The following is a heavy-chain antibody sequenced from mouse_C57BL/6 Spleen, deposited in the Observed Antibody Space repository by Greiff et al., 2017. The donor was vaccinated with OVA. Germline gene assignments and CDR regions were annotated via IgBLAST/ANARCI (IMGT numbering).Heavy chain of an antibody. CDR1: GYTFPNYR. V-gene: IGHV1-63*01. Sequence: VQLQQSGAELVRPGTSVKMSCKASGYTFPNYRKGWAKQRHGHGLEWIGDLYPGGGYTNYNEKFMGKAMLAAVKSSSTAYMQFSRLTSEDSAIYYCARSEDDGYLYYFDCGGQGTTLTVSS. J-gene: IGHJ2*01. CDR3: ARSEDDGYLYYFDC. D-gene: IGHD2-3*01. CDR2: LYPGGGYT.